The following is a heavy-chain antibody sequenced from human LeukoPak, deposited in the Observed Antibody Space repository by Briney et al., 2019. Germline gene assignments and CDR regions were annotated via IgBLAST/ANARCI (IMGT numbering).Heavy chain of an antibody. V-gene: IGHV4-59*02. CDR1: GGSVSSYY. CDR3: ARDGTVAANWFDP. J-gene: IGHJ5*02. Sequence: SETLSLTCTVSGGSVSSYYWSWIRQPPGKGLEWIGYIKSSGSSNYNPSLKSRVTISMDTSKNQFSLRLNSVTAADTAVYYCARDGTVAANWFDPWGQGTLVTVSS. D-gene: IGHD6-19*01. CDR2: IKSSGSS.